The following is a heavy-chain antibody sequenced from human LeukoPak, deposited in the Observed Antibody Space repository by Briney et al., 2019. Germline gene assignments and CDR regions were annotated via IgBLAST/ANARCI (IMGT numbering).Heavy chain of an antibody. J-gene: IGHJ5*02. D-gene: IGHD6-19*01. Sequence: SETLSLTCAVYDGSFSGNYWRWIRRPPGKGLEWIGEINHSGSTNYNPSLKSRVTISVDTSKNQFSLKLSSVTAADTAVYYCARLYSSGWYSRRNWFDPWGQGTLVTVSS. CDR2: INHSGST. CDR3: ARLYSSGWYSRRNWFDP. CDR1: DGSFSGNY. V-gene: IGHV4-34*01.